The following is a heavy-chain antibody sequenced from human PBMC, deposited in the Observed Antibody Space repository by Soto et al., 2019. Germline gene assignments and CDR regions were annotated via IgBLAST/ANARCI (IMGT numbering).Heavy chain of an antibody. CDR2: VHWNDAD. J-gene: IGHJ3*02. D-gene: IGHD3-10*01. CDR1: GFSLSTSGVG. CDR3: AHRIVGEGLDI. V-gene: IGHV2-5*01. Sequence: SGPTLVNPTQTLTLTCTFSGFSLSTSGVGVGWIRQPPGKALEWLVVVHWNDADHYSPSLTSRLAITKDTSKNMVVLTMTNMDPVDTATYYCAHRIVGEGLDIWGQGTMVTVS.